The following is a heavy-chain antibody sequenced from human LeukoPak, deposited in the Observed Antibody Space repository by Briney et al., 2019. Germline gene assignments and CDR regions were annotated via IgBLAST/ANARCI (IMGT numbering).Heavy chain of an antibody. J-gene: IGHJ4*02. V-gene: IGHV3-53*01. CDR3: AKARGYNWNYGVFDY. CDR1: GFIVSSNY. Sequence: GGSLRLSCAASGFIVSSNYMSWVRQAPGKGLEWVSVIYSGSGTYYADSVKGRFTIPRDNSKNTLYPQMNSLRAEDTAVYYCAKARGYNWNYGVFDYWGQGTLVTVSS. CDR2: IYSGSGT. D-gene: IGHD1-7*01.